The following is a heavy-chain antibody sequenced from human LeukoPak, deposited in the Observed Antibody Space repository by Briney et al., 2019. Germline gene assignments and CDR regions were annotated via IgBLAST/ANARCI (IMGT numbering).Heavy chain of an antibody. D-gene: IGHD6-19*01. CDR3: ARDYGYSSGFYYYYMDV. CDR1: GGSFSGYY. J-gene: IGHJ6*03. Sequence: SETLSLTCAVYGGSFSGYYWSWIRQPPGKGLEWIGSIYYSGSTYYNPSLKSRVTISVDTSKNQFSLKLSSVTAADTAVYYCARDYGYSSGFYYYYMDVWGKGTTVTVSS. CDR2: IYYSGST. V-gene: IGHV4-34*01.